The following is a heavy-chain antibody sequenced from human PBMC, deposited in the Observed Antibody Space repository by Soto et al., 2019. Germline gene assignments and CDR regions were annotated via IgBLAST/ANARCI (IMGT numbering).Heavy chain of an antibody. D-gene: IGHD1-26*01. Sequence: PSETLSLTCVVSGGSINRGDFFWNWIRQHPERGLEWIGYIYNRGGTFYNPSLENRLTISMDNSKNLCSLQLTSMTAADTAVYYCATSPKGYFGPTAFHSWGQGVLVTVSS. CDR3: ATSPKGYFGPTAFHS. CDR2: IYNRGGT. V-gene: IGHV4-31*11. CDR1: GGSINRGDFF. J-gene: IGHJ4*02.